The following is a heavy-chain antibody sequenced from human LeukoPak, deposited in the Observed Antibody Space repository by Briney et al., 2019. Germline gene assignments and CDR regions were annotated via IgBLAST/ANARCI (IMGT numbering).Heavy chain of an antibody. CDR2: ITGSVGTT. V-gene: IGHV3-23*01. J-gene: IGHJ3*02. CDR3: ARHRAYIWDSRGGWAFDI. Sequence: PGGSLRLSCAASGFTFNIYAMSWVRQAPGKGLEWVSTITGSVGTTYYADSVTGRFTICRDNSKNTLYLQMNSLRADDTAVYYCARHRAYIWDSRGGWAFDIWGQGTMVTVSS. CDR1: GFTFNIYA. D-gene: IGHD3-22*01.